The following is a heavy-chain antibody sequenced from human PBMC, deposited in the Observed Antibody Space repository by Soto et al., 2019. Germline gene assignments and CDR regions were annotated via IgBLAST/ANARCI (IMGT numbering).Heavy chain of an antibody. CDR3: AKVAVRSYDFWSGYYPNYYYYYMDV. V-gene: IGHV3-23*01. CDR2: ISGSGGST. J-gene: IGHJ6*03. Sequence: GGSLRLSCAASGFTFSSYAMSWVRQAPGKGLEWVSAISGSGGSTYYADSVKGRFTISRDNSKNTLYLQMNSLRAEDTAVYYCAKVAVRSYDFWSGYYPNYYYYYMDVWGKGTTVTVSS. D-gene: IGHD3-3*01. CDR1: GFTFSSYA.